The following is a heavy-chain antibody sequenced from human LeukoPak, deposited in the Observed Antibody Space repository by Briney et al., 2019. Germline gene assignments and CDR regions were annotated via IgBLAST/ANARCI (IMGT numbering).Heavy chain of an antibody. Sequence: SETLSLTCTVSGGSISSYYWRWIRQPPAKGREWIGYIYYSGSTNYNPSLKSRVTISVDPSKNQFTLKLSSVTAADTAVYYCARVTESCEQQPFDNWGQGTLVTVSS. CDR3: ARVTESCEQQPFDN. J-gene: IGHJ4*02. CDR2: IYYSGST. V-gene: IGHV4-59*01. D-gene: IGHD3-16*01. CDR1: GGSISSYY.